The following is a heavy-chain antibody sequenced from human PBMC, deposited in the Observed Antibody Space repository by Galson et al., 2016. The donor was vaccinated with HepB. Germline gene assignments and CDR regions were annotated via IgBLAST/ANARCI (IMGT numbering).Heavy chain of an antibody. CDR1: GSTFSSSP. CDR3: ARDPAGYQ. CDR2: ITGSGVST. V-gene: IGHV3-23*01. Sequence: SLRLSCAASGSTFSSSPMSWVRQAPGTGLEWVSSITGSGVSTYYAGSVEGRFTISRDNSKNTLFLQMNSLRAEDTAVYYCARDPAGYQWGQGTLVSVSS. D-gene: IGHD2-15*01. J-gene: IGHJ4*02.